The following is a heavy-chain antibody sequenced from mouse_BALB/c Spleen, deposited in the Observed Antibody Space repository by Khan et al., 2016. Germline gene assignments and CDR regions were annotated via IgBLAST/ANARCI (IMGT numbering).Heavy chain of an antibody. J-gene: IGHJ4*01. V-gene: IGHV7-3*02. CDR1: GFTFTDYY. D-gene: IGHD4-1*01. CDR2: IRNKANGYTT. CDR3: ARDRWDGMDY. Sequence: EVQLLETGGGLVQPGGSLRLSCATSGFTFTDYYMSWVRQPPGKALEWLGFIRNKANGYTTEYSASVKGRFTISRDNSQSIIYLQMNTLRAEDSATYYCARDRWDGMDYWGQGTSVTVSS.